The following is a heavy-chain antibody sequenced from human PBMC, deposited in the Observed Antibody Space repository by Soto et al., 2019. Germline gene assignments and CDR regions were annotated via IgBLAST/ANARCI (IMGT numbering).Heavy chain of an antibody. CDR3: ARVSVIFGYDYWSGYKRWFDP. Sequence: PSETLSLTCAVYGGSFSGYYWSWIRQPPGQGLEWIGEINHGGSTNYNPSLKSRLTISVDASNNQFSLKLDSVTAADTAVYYCARVSVIFGYDYWSGYKRWFDPWGQGTLVTVSS. D-gene: IGHD3-3*01. CDR2: INHGGST. J-gene: IGHJ5*02. V-gene: IGHV4-34*01. CDR1: GGSFSGYY.